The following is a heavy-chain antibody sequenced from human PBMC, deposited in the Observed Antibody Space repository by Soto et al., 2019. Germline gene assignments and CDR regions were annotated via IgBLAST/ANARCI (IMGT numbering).Heavy chain of an antibody. CDR2: ISAHNYDT. CDR3: AREGYYSGSGGYSPPRYYGMDV. Sequence: ASVKVSCKASGYTFSTYGMSWVRQAPGQGLEWMGRISAHNYDTNYAQKFQDRVTMTTDTSTSTAYMELRSLRSDDTAVYYCAREGYYSGSGGYSPPRYYGMDVWGQGTTVTVSS. CDR1: GYTFSTYG. V-gene: IGHV1-18*01. D-gene: IGHD3-10*01. J-gene: IGHJ6*02.